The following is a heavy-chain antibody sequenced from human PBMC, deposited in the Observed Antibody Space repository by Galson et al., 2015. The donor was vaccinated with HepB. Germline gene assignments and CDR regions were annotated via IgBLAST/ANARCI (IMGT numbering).Heavy chain of an antibody. CDR3: VRVGRDSTGWYNWFDP. D-gene: IGHD6-19*01. J-gene: IGHJ5*02. CDR2: INGDGSST. V-gene: IGHV3-74*01. Sequence: SLRLSCAASGFTFSSYWMHWVRQAPGKGLVWVSRINGDGSSTFYADSVKGRFTISRDNAKNTLYLQMSSLRAEDTAVYYCVRVGRDSTGWYNWFDPWGQGTLVPVS. CDR1: GFTFSSYW.